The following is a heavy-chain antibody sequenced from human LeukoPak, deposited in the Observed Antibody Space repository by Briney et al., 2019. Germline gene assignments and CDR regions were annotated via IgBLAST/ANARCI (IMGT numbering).Heavy chain of an antibody. J-gene: IGHJ4*02. CDR3: AKVRNSGWSPSGFDY. V-gene: IGHV3-23*01. CDR1: GFTFSIYA. D-gene: IGHD6-19*01. CDR2: ISGGGGNT. Sequence: GGSLRLSCTASGFTFSIYAMNWVRQAPGKGLEWVSAISGGGGNTYYADSVKGRFTISRDNSKNTPYLQTNSLRVADTAVYYCAKVRNSGWSPSGFDYWGQGTLVTVSS.